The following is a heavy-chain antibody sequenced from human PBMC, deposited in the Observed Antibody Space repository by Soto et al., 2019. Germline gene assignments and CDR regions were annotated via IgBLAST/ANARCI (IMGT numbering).Heavy chain of an antibody. Sequence: ASVKVSCKTSGYTFTGCFIHWVRQAPGQGLEWMAYINPNSGATKYAQKFQGRVTLTRDTSINTAYMEMSMLTSNDTAVYYCARGGGTILAPLPWGQGTLVTVSS. J-gene: IGHJ5*02. CDR3: ARGGGTILAPLP. CDR1: GYTFTGCF. D-gene: IGHD3-3*01. CDR2: INPNSGAT. V-gene: IGHV1-2*02.